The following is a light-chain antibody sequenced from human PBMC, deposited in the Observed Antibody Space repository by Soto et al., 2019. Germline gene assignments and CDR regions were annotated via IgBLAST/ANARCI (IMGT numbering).Light chain of an antibody. J-gene: IGLJ1*01. V-gene: IGLV2-14*01. Sequence: QSALTQPASVSGSPGQSITISCTGSSSDVGGHNHVSWYQQHPGKAPKLIIYEVGNRPSGVSNRFSGSKSGNTASLTISGFQAEDEADYYCTSYTSSRTHVFGTGTQLTV. CDR2: EVG. CDR1: SSDVGGHNH. CDR3: TSYTSSRTHV.